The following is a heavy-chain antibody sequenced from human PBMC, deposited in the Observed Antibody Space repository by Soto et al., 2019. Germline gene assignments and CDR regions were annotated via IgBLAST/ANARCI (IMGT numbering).Heavy chain of an antibody. J-gene: IGHJ5*02. V-gene: IGHV1-69*02. CDR3: AAYSYGYGLES. D-gene: IGHD5-18*01. CDR1: GGTFINHS. CDR2: IAPMVDLA. Sequence: QVQLVQSGAEVKKPGSSVKVSCKASGGTFINHSFSWVRQAPGQGLEWMGRIAPMVDLAHYAQRFQGRVTFTADTSTDTAYKELSSLGYEDTAMYYCAAYSYGYGLESWGQGSLVTVSS.